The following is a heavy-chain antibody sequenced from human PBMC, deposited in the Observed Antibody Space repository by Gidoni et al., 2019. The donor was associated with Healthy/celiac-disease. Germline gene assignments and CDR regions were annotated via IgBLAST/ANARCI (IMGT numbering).Heavy chain of an antibody. CDR3: ARGVTMIVGYGFDP. D-gene: IGHD3-22*01. V-gene: IGHV1-8*01. J-gene: IGHJ5*02. Sequence: QVQLVQSGAEVKKPGASVKVSCKAAGYTFTSYDINWVRQATGQGLEWMGWMNPNSGNTGYAQKFQGRVTMTRNTSISTAYMELSSLRSEDTAVYYCARGVTMIVGYGFDPWGQGTLVTVSS. CDR2: MNPNSGNT. CDR1: GYTFTSYD.